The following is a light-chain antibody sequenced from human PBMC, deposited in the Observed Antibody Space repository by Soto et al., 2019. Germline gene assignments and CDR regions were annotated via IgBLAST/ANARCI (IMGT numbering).Light chain of an antibody. CDR3: QTWGTGPLV. V-gene: IGLV4-69*01. CDR1: SGHSSYA. Sequence: QSVLTQSPSASASLGASVKLTCTLSSGHSSYAIAWHQQQLEKGPRYLMKLNSDGSHSKGDGIPDRFSGSSSGAERYLTISSLQSEDEADYYSQTWGTGPLVFGGGTKLTVL. J-gene: IGLJ2*01. CDR2: LNSDGSH.